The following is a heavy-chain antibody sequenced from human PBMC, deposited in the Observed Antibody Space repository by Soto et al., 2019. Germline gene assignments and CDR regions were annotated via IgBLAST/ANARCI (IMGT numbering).Heavy chain of an antibody. Sequence: QITLKESGPTLVKPTQTLTLTCTFSGFSLSTSGVGVGWIRQPPGKALEWLALIYWNDDKRYSPSLKSRLTITKDTSKNQVVLTLTNMDPVGTATYYCAHSTYYDFWSGYSDFDYWGQGTLVTVSS. J-gene: IGHJ4*02. V-gene: IGHV2-5*01. CDR1: GFSLSTSGVG. CDR2: IYWNDDK. CDR3: AHSTYYDFWSGYSDFDY. D-gene: IGHD3-3*01.